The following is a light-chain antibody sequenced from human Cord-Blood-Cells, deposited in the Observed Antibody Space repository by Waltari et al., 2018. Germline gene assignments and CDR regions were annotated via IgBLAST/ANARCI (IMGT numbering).Light chain of an antibody. J-gene: IGLJ3*02. CDR2: EVS. V-gene: IGLV2-14*01. CDR1: SSDVGGYNY. Sequence: QSALTQPASVSGSPGQSITISCTGTSSDVGGYNYVSWYQQHPGKAPKRMIYEVSNRPSGVSKCFSGSKSGNTASLTISGLQAEDEADYYCSSYTSSSTRVFGGGTKLTVL. CDR3: SSYTSSSTRV.